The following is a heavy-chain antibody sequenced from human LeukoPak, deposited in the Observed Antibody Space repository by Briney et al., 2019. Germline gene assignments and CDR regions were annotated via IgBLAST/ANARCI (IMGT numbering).Heavy chain of an antibody. D-gene: IGHD5-24*01. V-gene: IGHV4-59*01. J-gene: IGHJ4*02. CDR2: IYYSGST. Sequence: PSETLSLTXTVSGDSINSYYWSWIRQPPGKGLEWIGYIYYSGSTNYNPSLKSRVTISVDTSKNQFSLKLTSVTAADTAVYYCARGRYGYKSYWGQGTLVTVSS. CDR1: GDSINSYY. CDR3: ARGRYGYKSY.